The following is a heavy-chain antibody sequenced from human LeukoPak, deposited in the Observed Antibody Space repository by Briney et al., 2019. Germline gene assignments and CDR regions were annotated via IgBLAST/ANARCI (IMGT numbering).Heavy chain of an antibody. CDR2: INHSGST. J-gene: IGHJ5*02. Sequence: PSETLSLTCTVSGGSISRYYWSWIRQPPGKGLEWIGEINHSGSTNYNPSLKSRVTISVDTSKNQFSLKLSSVTAADTAVYYCARGPRKRITIFGVVIWPVGFDPWGQGTLVTVSS. CDR1: GGSISRYY. V-gene: IGHV4-34*01. CDR3: ARGPRKRITIFGVVIWPVGFDP. D-gene: IGHD3-3*01.